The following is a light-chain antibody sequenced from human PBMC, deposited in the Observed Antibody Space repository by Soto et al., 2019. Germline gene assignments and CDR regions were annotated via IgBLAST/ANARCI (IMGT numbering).Light chain of an antibody. Sequence: QSVLTQPASVSGSPGQSITISCTGTSSDVGGYNHVSWYQHHPGKAPKLMIYEVSNRPSGVSNRFSGSKSGYTASLTISGLQAEDEADYYCNSHTSSGFRVSGTGTKLTVL. CDR2: EVS. J-gene: IGLJ1*01. V-gene: IGLV2-14*01. CDR3: NSHTSSGFRV. CDR1: SSDVGGYNH.